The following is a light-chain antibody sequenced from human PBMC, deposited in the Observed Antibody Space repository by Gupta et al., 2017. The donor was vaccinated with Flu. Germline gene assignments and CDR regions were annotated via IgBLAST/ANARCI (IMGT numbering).Light chain of an antibody. V-gene: IGKV3-15*01. Sequence: ERATLSCGASQSVLTNVDWYQQRPDQAPRLLIYGSSTRVTDVPARFSGSGSGTEFTLTISSLQSEDFAVYYCQQYNNWPFVTFGGGTKVEIK. CDR2: GSS. CDR3: QQYNNWPFVT. J-gene: IGKJ4*01. CDR1: QSVLTN.